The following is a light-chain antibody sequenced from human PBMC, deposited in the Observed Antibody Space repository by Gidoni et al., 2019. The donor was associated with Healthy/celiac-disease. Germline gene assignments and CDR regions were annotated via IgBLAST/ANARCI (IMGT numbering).Light chain of an antibody. CDR2: KAS. CDR3: LQYNSYSRT. CDR1: QSISSG. V-gene: IGKV1-5*03. Sequence: DIQITQLPSTLSASVGDRVTITCRASQSISSGLAWYQQKPGKAPKLLIYKASSLESGVPSRFSGSGSGTEFTLTISSLQPDDFATYYCLQYNSYSRTFGRGTKVEIK. J-gene: IGKJ4*02.